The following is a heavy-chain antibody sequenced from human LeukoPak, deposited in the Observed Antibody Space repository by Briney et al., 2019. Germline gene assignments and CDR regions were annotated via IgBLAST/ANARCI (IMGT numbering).Heavy chain of an antibody. D-gene: IGHD5-24*01. CDR1: GFIFSSYA. CDR3: AKENRWQ. J-gene: IGHJ4*02. Sequence: GGSLRLSCAASGFIFSSYAMNWVRQAPGKGLEWVSRISGSGATINYSDSVEGRFTISRDNSKNTLYLQMNSLRAEDTAVYYCAKENRWQWGQGTLVTVSS. CDR2: ISGSGATI. V-gene: IGHV3-23*01.